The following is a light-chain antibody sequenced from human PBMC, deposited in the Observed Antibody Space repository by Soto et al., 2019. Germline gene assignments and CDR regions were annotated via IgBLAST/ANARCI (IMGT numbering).Light chain of an antibody. CDR2: EVT. V-gene: IGLV2-8*01. Sequence: QSALTQPPSASGSPGQSVTIPCTGTSSEVGAYNYVSWYQQHAGKAPKLVIYEVTKRPSGVPDRFSGSKSANTASLTVSGLQAEDEADYYCSSFASSNTWVFGGGTKLTVL. J-gene: IGLJ3*02. CDR3: SSFASSNTWV. CDR1: SSEVGAYNY.